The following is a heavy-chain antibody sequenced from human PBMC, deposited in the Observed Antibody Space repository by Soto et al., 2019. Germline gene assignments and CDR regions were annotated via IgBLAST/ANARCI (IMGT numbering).Heavy chain of an antibody. CDR3: ARDMGVFWSGYPEGGFDY. D-gene: IGHD3-3*01. V-gene: IGHV3-7*01. J-gene: IGHJ4*02. Sequence: EAQLVESGGGLVQPGGSLRLSCAASGFTFTNYWMSWVRQAPGKGLEWVANIKQDGSEKYYADSAKGRFIISRDNAKTSLYLQMNSPRAEDTAVYYRARDMGVFWSGYPEGGFDYWGQGTPVTVSS. CDR2: IKQDGSEK. CDR1: GFTFTNYW.